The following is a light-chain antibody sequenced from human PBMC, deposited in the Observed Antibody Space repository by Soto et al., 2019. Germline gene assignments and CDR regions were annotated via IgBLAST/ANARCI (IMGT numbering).Light chain of an antibody. CDR3: AAWDDSLSGPL. CDR2: GNN. CDR1: SSNIESNS. V-gene: IGLV1-44*01. Sequence: QSVLTQPPSASGTPGQRVTIFCSGSSSNIESNSVNWYQHLPGTAPKILIYGNNQRPSGVPDRFSGSKSGTSASLTISGLQSEDEADYYCAAWDDSLSGPLFGGGTQLNVL. J-gene: IGLJ7*01.